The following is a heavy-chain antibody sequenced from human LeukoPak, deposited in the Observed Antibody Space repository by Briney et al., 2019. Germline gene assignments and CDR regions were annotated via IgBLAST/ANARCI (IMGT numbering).Heavy chain of an antibody. V-gene: IGHV3-48*03. Sequence: GSLRLSCAASGFTFSSYEMNWVRQAPGKGLEWVSYISSSGSTIYHADSVKGRFTISRDNAKNSLYLQMNSLRAEDTAVYYCARVSSFQQWLVRGNYYYMDVWGKGTTVTISS. J-gene: IGHJ6*03. D-gene: IGHD6-19*01. CDR2: ISSSGSTI. CDR1: GFTFSSYE. CDR3: ARVSSFQQWLVRGNYYYMDV.